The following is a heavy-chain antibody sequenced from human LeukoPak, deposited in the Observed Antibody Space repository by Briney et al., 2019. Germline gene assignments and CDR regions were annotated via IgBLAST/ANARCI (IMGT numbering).Heavy chain of an antibody. V-gene: IGHV1-69*13. D-gene: IGHD3-16*02. J-gene: IGHJ6*03. Sequence: SVKVSCKASGGTFSSYAISWVRQAPGQGLEWMGGIIPIFGTANYAQKFQGRVTITADESTSTAYMELSSLRSEDTAVYYCARALYDYVWGSYRRLGYYYMDVWGKGTTVTISS. CDR1: GGTFSSYA. CDR3: ARALYDYVWGSYRRLGYYYMDV. CDR2: IIPIFGTA.